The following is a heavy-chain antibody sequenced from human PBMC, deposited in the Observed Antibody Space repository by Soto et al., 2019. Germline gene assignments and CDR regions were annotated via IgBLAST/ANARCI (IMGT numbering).Heavy chain of an antibody. CDR3: ARTDRDFYGLDV. Sequence: EVQLVESGGGLVQPGGSLRLSCEASGFTFSNYDMHWVRQGTGKGLEWVSGISAAGDPDYADSVEGRFTISRENAQNSSFLQMNSLRVGDTAVYYCARTDRDFYGLDVWGQGTTVIVSS. J-gene: IGHJ6*02. CDR1: GFTFSNYD. CDR2: ISAAGDP. V-gene: IGHV3-13*05.